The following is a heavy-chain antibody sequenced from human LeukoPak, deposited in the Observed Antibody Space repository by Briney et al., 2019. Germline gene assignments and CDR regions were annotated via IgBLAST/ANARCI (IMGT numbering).Heavy chain of an antibody. D-gene: IGHD3-16*01. CDR2: INHNGNVN. V-gene: IGHV3-7*03. J-gene: IGHJ6*02. CDR3: ARGGGLDV. CDR1: GFTFSSYW. Sequence: TGGSLRLSCAASGFTFSSYWMSWVRQAPGKGLEWAASINHNGNVNYYVDSVKGRFTISRDNAKNSLYLQMSNLRAEDTAVYFCARGGGLDVWGQGATVTVSS.